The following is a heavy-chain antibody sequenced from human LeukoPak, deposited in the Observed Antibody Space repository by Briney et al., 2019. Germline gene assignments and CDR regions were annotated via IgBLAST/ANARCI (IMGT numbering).Heavy chain of an antibody. V-gene: IGHV3-48*04. CDR2: ISSSSTTI. Sequence: GGSLRLSCVASGFTFSSYSMNWVRQAPGKGLEWVSYISSSSTTIYYADSVKGRFTISRDNAKKSLYLQMSSLRAEDTAMYYCARSEYISTSCYSGEGIFDYWGQGTLVTVSS. CDR3: ARSEYISTSCYSGEGIFDY. D-gene: IGHD2-2*01. CDR1: GFTFSSYS. J-gene: IGHJ4*02.